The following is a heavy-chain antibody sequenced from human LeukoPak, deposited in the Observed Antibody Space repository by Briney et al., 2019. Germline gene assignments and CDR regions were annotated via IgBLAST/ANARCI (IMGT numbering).Heavy chain of an antibody. D-gene: IGHD2-8*01. CDR1: GFTVSSNY. V-gene: IGHV3-66*04. Sequence: GGSLRLSCAASGFTVSSNYMSWVRQAPGKGLEWVSVIYSGGSTYHADSVKGRFTISRDNSKNTLYLQMNSLRAEDTAVYYCARRRGCSNDPCPPDYWGQGTLVTVSS. CDR2: IYSGGST. J-gene: IGHJ4*02. CDR3: ARRRGCSNDPCPPDY.